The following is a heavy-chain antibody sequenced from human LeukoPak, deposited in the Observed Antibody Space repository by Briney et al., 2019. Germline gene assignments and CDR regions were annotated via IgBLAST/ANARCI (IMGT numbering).Heavy chain of an antibody. Sequence: ASVKVSCKASGYTFTGYYMHWVRQAPGQGLEWMGWINPNSGGTNYAQKFQGRVTMTRDTSISTAYMELSRLRSDDTAVYYCASTNTVVLTIRPHQIDYWGQGTLVTVSS. V-gene: IGHV1-2*02. D-gene: IGHD2-2*01. CDR1: GYTFTGYY. CDR2: INPNSGGT. CDR3: ASTNTVVLTIRPHQIDY. J-gene: IGHJ4*02.